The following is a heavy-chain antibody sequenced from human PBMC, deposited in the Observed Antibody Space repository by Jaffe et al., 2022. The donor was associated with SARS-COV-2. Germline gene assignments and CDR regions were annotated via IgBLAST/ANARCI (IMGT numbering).Heavy chain of an antibody. J-gene: IGHJ4*02. CDR2: IYYSGST. Sequence: QVQLQESGPGLVKPSETLSLICTVSAGSISSYYWSWIRQPPGKGLEWIGYIYYSGSTHYNPSLKSRVTISVDTSKNQFSLKLTSVTAADTAVYYCARHSPVSTKTYFDYWGQGTLVTVSS. D-gene: IGHD6-13*01. CDR1: AGSISSYY. CDR3: ARHSPVSTKTYFDY. V-gene: IGHV4-59*08.